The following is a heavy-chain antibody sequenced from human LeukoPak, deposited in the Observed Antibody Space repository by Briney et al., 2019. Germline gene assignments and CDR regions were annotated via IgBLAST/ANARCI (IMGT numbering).Heavy chain of an antibody. CDR3: AKVGWYQLLSWGLDY. J-gene: IGHJ4*02. CDR1: GFTFSSYS. D-gene: IGHD2-2*01. V-gene: IGHV3-48*01. Sequence: GGSLRLSCAASGFTFSSYSMNWVRQAPGKGLEWVSQISRSSTTIYYADSVKGRFTISRDNAKNSLYLQMNSLRAEDTAVYYCAKVGWYQLLSWGLDYWGQGTLVTVSS. CDR2: ISRSSTTI.